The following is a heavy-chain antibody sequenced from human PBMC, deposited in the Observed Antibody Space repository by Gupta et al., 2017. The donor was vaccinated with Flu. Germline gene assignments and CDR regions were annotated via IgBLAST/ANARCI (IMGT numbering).Heavy chain of an antibody. CDR3: ARDGGFRGRSHAFDI. D-gene: IGHD3-10*01. J-gene: IGHJ3*02. CDR1: GGSISSGSYY. CDR2: IYTSGST. Sequence: QVQLQESGPGLVKPSQTLSLTCTVSGGSISSGSYYWRWIRQPAGKGLEWIGRIYTSGSTNYNPSLKSRVTISVDTSKNQFSLKLSSVTAADTAVYYCARDGGFRGRSHAFDIWGQGTMVTVSS. V-gene: IGHV4-61*02.